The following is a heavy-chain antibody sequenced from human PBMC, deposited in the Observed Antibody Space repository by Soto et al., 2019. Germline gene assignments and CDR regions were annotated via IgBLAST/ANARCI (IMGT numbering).Heavy chain of an antibody. CDR3: AKELRHDYNLAYFAH. Sequence: SVKVSCKASGGTFSSYAISWVRQAPGQGLEWMGGIIPIFGTANYAQKFQGRVTITADESTSTAYMELNSLRAEDTAVYYCAKELRHDYNLAYFAHWGQGTLVTVSS. J-gene: IGHJ4*02. CDR1: GGTFSSYA. CDR2: IIPIFGTA. V-gene: IGHV1-69*13. D-gene: IGHD4-4*01.